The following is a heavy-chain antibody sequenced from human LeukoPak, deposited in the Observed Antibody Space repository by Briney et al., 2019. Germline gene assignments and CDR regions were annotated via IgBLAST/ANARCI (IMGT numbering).Heavy chain of an antibody. V-gene: IGHV3-48*04. Sequence: GGSLRLSCAASGFTFSTYSMSWVRQAPGKGLEWVSYISSSSSTIHYADSVKGRFTISRDNAKNSLYLQMNSLRAEDTAVYYCARAAKGSPIDYWGQGTLVTVSS. CDR2: ISSSSSTI. CDR1: GFTFSTYS. CDR3: ARAAKGSPIDY. J-gene: IGHJ4*02.